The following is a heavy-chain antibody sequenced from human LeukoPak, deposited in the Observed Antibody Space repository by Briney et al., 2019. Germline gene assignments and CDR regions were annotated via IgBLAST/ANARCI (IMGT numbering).Heavy chain of an antibody. J-gene: IGHJ6*03. CDR2: IDPEDGDT. CDR3: ATARYDDNDYYYYMDV. Sequence: GASVKVSCKVSGYTVTELSIHWVRQAPGKGLEWVGGIDPEDGDTVYARNFRGRFTVTEDTSTDTSYMELSSLTADDTAVYYCATARYDDNDYYYYMDVWGDGTSVTVSS. V-gene: IGHV1-24*01. D-gene: IGHD3-9*01. CDR1: GYTVTELS.